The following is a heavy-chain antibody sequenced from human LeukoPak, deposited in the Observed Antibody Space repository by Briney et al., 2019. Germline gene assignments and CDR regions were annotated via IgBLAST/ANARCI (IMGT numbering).Heavy chain of an antibody. D-gene: IGHD2-2*03. Sequence: ASVKVSCKASDYTFTDYYIYWVRQAPGQGLELMGRINPNSGGTNYAQKFQGRVTMTRDTPISTAYMELSRLRSDDTAVYYCAREAGTGYCTSISCYSLGFDPWGQGTLVTVSS. V-gene: IGHV1-2*06. CDR3: AREAGTGYCTSISCYSLGFDP. J-gene: IGHJ5*02. CDR1: DYTFTDYY. CDR2: INPNSGGT.